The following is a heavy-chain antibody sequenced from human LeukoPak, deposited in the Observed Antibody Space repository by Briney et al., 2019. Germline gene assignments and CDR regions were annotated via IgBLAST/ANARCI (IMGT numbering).Heavy chain of an antibody. CDR1: GFTFSRSW. CDR2: ISYDRTNK. Sequence: GGSLTLSCAASGFTFSRSWMHWVRQAPGKGLEWVAVISYDRTNKYYADSVKGRFTISRDNSSNTLYLQMNSLRAEDTAVYYCAKGYSGPHYWGQGTLVTVSS. D-gene: IGHD5-12*01. CDR3: AKGYSGPHY. J-gene: IGHJ4*02. V-gene: IGHV3-30*18.